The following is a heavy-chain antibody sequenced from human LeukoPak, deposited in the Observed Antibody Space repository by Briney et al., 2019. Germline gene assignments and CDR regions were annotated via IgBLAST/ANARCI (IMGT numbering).Heavy chain of an antibody. Sequence: PSETLSLTCTVSGGSISSGDYYWSWIRQPPGKGLEWIGYIYYSGSAYYNPSLKSRVTISVDTSKNQFSPKLSSVTAADTAVYYCARASSSTSCYFDYWGQGTLVTVSS. CDR3: ARASSSTSCYFDY. V-gene: IGHV4-30-4*08. D-gene: IGHD2-2*01. CDR2: IYYSGSA. J-gene: IGHJ4*02. CDR1: GGSISSGDYY.